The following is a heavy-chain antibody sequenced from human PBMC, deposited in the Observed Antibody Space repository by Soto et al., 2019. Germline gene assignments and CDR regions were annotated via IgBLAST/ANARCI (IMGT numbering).Heavy chain of an antibody. V-gene: IGHV3-21*06. D-gene: IGHD2-2*01. CDR3: ARDPSEGRVGNLCGS. CDR2: ISSSTSYV. CDR1: GFTFSRYG. J-gene: IGHJ5*02. Sequence: LILSCAASGFTFSRYGMNWLRQAPGKGLEWVASISSSTSYVYYADSVKGRFSTSRDNAKNILYLEMYALRTEDTAVYYCARDPSEGRVGNLCGSWGQGTRGTV.